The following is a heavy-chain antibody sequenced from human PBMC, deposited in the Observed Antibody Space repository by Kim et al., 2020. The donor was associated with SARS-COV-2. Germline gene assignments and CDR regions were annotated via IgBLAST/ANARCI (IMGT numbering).Heavy chain of an antibody. Sequence: SETLSLTCTVSGGSVSSGSYYWSWIRQPPGKGLEWIGYIYYSGSTNYNPSLKSRVTISVDTSKNQFSLKLSSVTAADTAVYYCARDGIMVRGAQITHAPDYWGQGTLVTVSS. CDR3: ARDGIMVRGAQITHAPDY. J-gene: IGHJ4*02. D-gene: IGHD3-10*01. CDR2: IYYSGST. V-gene: IGHV4-61*01. CDR1: GGSVSSGSYY.